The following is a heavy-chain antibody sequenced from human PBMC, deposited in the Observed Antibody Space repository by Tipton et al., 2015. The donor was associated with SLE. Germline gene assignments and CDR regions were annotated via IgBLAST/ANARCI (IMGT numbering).Heavy chain of an antibody. Sequence: TLSLTCTVSGGSISSSSYYWGWIRQPPGKGLDWIGSIYYSGSTYYNPSLKSRVTISVDTPKNQFSLKLSSVTAADTAVYYCASAIAAAGTGGAFDIWGQGTMVTVSS. D-gene: IGHD6-13*01. J-gene: IGHJ3*02. CDR1: GGSISSSSYY. CDR2: IYYSGST. CDR3: ASAIAAAGTGGAFDI. V-gene: IGHV4-39*01.